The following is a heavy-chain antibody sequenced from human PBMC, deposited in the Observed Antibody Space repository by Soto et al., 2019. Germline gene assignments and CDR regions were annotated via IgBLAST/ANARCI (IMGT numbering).Heavy chain of an antibody. CDR3: ATELITRGTRDFDY. Sequence: ASVKVSCKVSGYTLTELSMHWVRQAPGKGLEWMGGFDPEDGETIYAQRFQGRVTMTEDTSTDTAYMELSSLRSEDTAVYYCATELITRGTRDFDYWGQGTLVTVSS. CDR2: FDPEDGET. CDR1: GYTLTELS. J-gene: IGHJ4*02. D-gene: IGHD2-2*01. V-gene: IGHV1-24*01.